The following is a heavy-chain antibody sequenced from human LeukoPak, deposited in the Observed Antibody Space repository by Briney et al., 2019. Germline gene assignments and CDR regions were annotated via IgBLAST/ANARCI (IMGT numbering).Heavy chain of an antibody. CDR2: IYYSGST. D-gene: IGHD1-26*01. V-gene: IGHV4-59*01. Sequence: SETLSLTCTVSGGSISSYYWSWIRQPPGKGLEWIGYIYYSGSTNYNPSLKSRVTISVDTSKNQFSLKLSSVTAADTAVYYCARDTSGSYRTPWDYWGQGTLVTVSS. J-gene: IGHJ4*02. CDR3: ARDTSGSYRTPWDY. CDR1: GGSISSYY.